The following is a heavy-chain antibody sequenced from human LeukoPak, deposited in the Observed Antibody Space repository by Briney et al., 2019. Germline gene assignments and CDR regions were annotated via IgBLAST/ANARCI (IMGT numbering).Heavy chain of an antibody. CDR3: ARESGGYDFNVRWFDP. D-gene: IGHD5-12*01. V-gene: IGHV3-11*01. J-gene: IGHJ5*02. CDR1: GFTFSDYY. Sequence: GGSLRLSCAASGFTFSDYYISWIRQAPGKGMEWVSYISSSGSTIYYADSVKGRFTISRDNAKNSLYLLMNSLRAEDTAVYYCARESGGYDFNVRWFDPWGQGTLVTVSS. CDR2: ISSSGSTI.